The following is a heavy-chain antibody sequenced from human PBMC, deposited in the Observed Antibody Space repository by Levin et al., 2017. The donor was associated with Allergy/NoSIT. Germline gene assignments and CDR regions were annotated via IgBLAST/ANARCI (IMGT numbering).Heavy chain of an antibody. D-gene: IGHD6-13*01. V-gene: IGHV3-53*01. CDR1: RFTVSTNY. CDR3: ATAAVPSRGDY. J-gene: IGHJ4*02. Sequence: LSLTCAASRFTVSTNYMSWVRQAPGKGLEWVSIIYPDEGTYYADSVQGRLTISRDFSKNTLSLQMNSLRAEDTAVYYCATAAVPSRGDYWGQGTLVTVSS. CDR2: IYPDEGT.